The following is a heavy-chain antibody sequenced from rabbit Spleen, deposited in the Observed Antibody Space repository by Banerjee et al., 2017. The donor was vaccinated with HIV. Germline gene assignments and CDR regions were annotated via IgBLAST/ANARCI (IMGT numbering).Heavy chain of an antibody. CDR2: TFGGRSTVA. CDR3: ARDTGSRFSSYGMDL. Sequence: QSLEESGGGLVKPEGSLTLTCKASGFSFSSNDYMCWVRQAPGKGLEWIACTFGGRSTVADSASWTKGRFTFSKASSTPVTLQMPSLRAADTATYFCARDTGSRFSSYGMDLWGPGTLVTVS. CDR1: GFSFSSNDY. D-gene: IGHD6-1*01. J-gene: IGHJ6*01. V-gene: IGHV1S40*01.